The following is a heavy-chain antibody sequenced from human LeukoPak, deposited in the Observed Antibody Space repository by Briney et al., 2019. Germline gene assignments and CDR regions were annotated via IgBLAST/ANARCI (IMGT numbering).Heavy chain of an antibody. CDR3: ARPKPRSGFDY. V-gene: IGHV4-61*02. Sequence: SETLSLTCTVSGGSISNGSYYWSWIRQPAGKGLEWIGRIYTTGSTKYNPSLKSRVTISVDTSKNQFSLKLNSVTAADTAVYYCARPKPRSGFDYWGQGTLVTVSS. J-gene: IGHJ4*02. CDR1: GGSISNGSYY. CDR2: IYTTGST. D-gene: IGHD3-10*01.